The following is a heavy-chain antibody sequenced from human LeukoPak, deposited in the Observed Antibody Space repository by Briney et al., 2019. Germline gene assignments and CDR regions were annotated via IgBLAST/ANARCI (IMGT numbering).Heavy chain of an antibody. Sequence: SETLSLTCTVSGGSISSYYWSWIRQPPGKGQEWIGYIYYSGSTNYNPSLKSRVTISVDTSKNQFSLKLSSVTAADTAVYYCASAQPGYDILTGYYGVGYFQHWGQGTLVTVPS. D-gene: IGHD3-9*01. CDR1: GGSISSYY. CDR2: IYYSGST. V-gene: IGHV4-59*01. J-gene: IGHJ1*01. CDR3: ASAQPGYDILTGYYGVGYFQH.